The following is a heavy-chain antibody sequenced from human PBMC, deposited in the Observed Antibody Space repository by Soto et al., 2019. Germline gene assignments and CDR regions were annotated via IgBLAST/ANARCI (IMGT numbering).Heavy chain of an antibody. CDR2: MSHSGGN. Sequence: QVQLQQWGAGLLKPSETLTLTCAVYGGFVSSGSYYWSWIRQPPGKGLEWIGEMSHSGGNHFNPSLKSRVIISVDTSKNQFSLKMSSVTAADTALYYCARVERGTATTVVDAFDIWGPGTMVTVSS. CDR3: ARVERGTATTVVDAFDI. D-gene: IGHD1-1*01. V-gene: IGHV4-34*01. J-gene: IGHJ3*02. CDR1: GGFVSSGSYY.